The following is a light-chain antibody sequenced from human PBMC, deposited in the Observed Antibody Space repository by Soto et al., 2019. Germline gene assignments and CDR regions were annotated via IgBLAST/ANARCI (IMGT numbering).Light chain of an antibody. CDR1: QTVSRSA. Sequence: EIVLTQSPGTLSLSPGERATLSASAIQTVSRSALAWYQQKPGQAPRLLIYGASNRATGIPDRFSGSGSGTDFTLTISRLEHDDFEVYYCQQYGNWPFTLGGGTKVDIK. V-gene: IGKV3-20*01. CDR2: GAS. J-gene: IGKJ4*02. CDR3: QQYGNWPFT.